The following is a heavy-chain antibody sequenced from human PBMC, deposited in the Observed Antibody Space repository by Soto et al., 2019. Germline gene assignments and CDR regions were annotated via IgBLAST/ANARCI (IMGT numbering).Heavy chain of an antibody. CDR3: IQSRCGGDCLQSYASYYYYGMDV. J-gene: IGHJ6*02. CDR2: IYWDDDK. V-gene: IGHV2-5*02. CDR1: AFSLSTGGVG. Sequence: QITLKESGPTLVKPTQTLTLTCTFSAFSLSTGGVGVGWIRQPPGKALEWLALIYWDDDKRYSPSLRSRLTITKDTSKNQVVLPMTTMDPVDTATYYCIQSRCGGDCLQSYASYYYYGMDVWGQGTTVTVSS. D-gene: IGHD2-21*02.